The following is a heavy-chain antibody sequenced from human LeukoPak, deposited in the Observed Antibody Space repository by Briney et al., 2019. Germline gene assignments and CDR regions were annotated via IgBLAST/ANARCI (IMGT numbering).Heavy chain of an antibody. V-gene: IGHV4-59*08. CDR3: ARHRGQWLVPDY. CDR2: IYYSGST. CDR1: GGSLSSYY. J-gene: IGHJ4*02. D-gene: IGHD6-19*01. Sequence: SETLSLTCTVSGGSLSSYYWSWIRQPPGKGLEWIGYIYYSGSTNYNPSLKSRVTISVDTSKSQFSLKLSSVTAADTAVYYCARHRGQWLVPDYWGQGTLVTVSS.